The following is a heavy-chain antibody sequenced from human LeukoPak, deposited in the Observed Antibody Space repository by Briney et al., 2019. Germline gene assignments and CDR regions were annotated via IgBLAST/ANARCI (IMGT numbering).Heavy chain of an antibody. J-gene: IGHJ4*02. D-gene: IGHD3-16*01. CDR1: GFTFSSYA. Sequence: GGSLRLSCAASGFTFSSYAMSWVRQAPGKGLEWVSGVSGSGGSTYYADSVKGRFTISRDNSKNTLYLQMNSLRAEDTAVYYCAKDEATSGGGLASWGQGTLVSVSS. V-gene: IGHV3-23*01. CDR3: AKDEATSGGGLAS. CDR2: VSGSGGST.